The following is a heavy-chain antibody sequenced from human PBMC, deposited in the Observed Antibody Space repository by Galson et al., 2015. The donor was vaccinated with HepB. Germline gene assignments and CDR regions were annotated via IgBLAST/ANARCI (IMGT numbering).Heavy chain of an antibody. CDR3: ASGYDFWSGQGPFDY. J-gene: IGHJ4*02. CDR2: IIPIFGTA. D-gene: IGHD3-3*01. Sequence: SVKVSCKASGGTFSSYAISWARQAPGQGLEWMGGIIPIFGTANYAQKFQGRVTITADESTSTAYMELSSLRSEDTAVYYCASGYDFWSGQGPFDYWGQGTLVTVSS. CDR1: GGTFSSYA. V-gene: IGHV1-69*13.